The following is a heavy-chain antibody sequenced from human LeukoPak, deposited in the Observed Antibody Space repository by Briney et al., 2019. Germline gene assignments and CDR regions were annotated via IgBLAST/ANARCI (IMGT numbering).Heavy chain of an antibody. V-gene: IGHV1-69-2*01. CDR3: ATPSGSYFGYYYLHY. J-gene: IGHJ4*02. CDR2: VNPKSGET. D-gene: IGHD3-22*01. Sequence: ATVKVSCKASGYKFSDYYMHWVKQAPGKGPEWMGRVNPKSGETYYASKFHGRLTITVGLSTNTAFMELNRLTSDDTALYYCATPSGSYFGYYYLHYWGRGTQVTVSS. CDR1: GYKFSDYY.